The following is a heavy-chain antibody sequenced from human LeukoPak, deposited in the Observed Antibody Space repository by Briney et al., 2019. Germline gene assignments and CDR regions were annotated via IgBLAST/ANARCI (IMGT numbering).Heavy chain of an antibody. CDR2: ISGNGGST. Sequence: PGASLRLSCAASGFTFSSYAMSWVRQAPGKGLEWVSAISGNGGSTYYADSVKGRFTISRDNSKNTLYLQMNSLRAEDTAVYYCAKEGGHIVVVTAPFDYWGQGTLVTVSS. V-gene: IGHV3-23*01. CDR3: AKEGGHIVVVTAPFDY. D-gene: IGHD2-21*02. CDR1: GFTFSSYA. J-gene: IGHJ4*02.